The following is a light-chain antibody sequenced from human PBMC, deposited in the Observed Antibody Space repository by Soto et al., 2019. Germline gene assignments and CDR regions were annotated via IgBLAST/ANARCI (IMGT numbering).Light chain of an antibody. V-gene: IGKV1-5*03. J-gene: IGKJ1*01. CDR3: QQYYSYPRT. CDR1: QSISSW. CDR2: QAS. Sequence: DIQMTQSPSTLSASVGDRVTITCRASQSISSWLAWYQQKPGKAPKLLIYQASSSESGVPSRFSGGGSGTDFTLTISCLQSEDFATYYCQQYYSYPRTFGQGTKVDIK.